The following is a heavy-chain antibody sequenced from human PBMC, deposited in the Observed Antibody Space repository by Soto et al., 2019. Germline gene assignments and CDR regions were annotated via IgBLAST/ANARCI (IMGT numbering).Heavy chain of an antibody. V-gene: IGHV4-59*01. Sequence: LSLTCTVSGGSISSYYCSWIRQPPGKGLEWIGYIYYSGSTNYNPSLKSRVTISVDTSKNQFSLKLSSVTAADTAVYYCAYGGNGMDVWGQGTTVTVSS. D-gene: IGHD3-16*01. CDR1: GGSISSYY. CDR2: IYYSGST. J-gene: IGHJ6*02. CDR3: AYGGNGMDV.